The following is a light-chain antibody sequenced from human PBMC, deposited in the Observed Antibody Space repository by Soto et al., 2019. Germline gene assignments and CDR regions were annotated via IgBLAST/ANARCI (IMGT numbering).Light chain of an antibody. Sequence: IQMTQSPSSLSASVGDTVTVTCRASQGTRNYLNWFQQKPGKAPKRLISVASTLQSGVPSRFSGSGSGTEFTLTISSLQPEDSATYYCQQANSFPFTFGPGTKVDIK. J-gene: IGKJ3*01. V-gene: IGKV1-17*01. CDR3: QQANSFPFT. CDR1: QGTRNY. CDR2: VAS.